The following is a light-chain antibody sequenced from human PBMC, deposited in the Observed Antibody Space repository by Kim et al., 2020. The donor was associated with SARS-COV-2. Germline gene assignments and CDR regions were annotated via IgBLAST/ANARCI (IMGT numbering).Light chain of an antibody. CDR3: QQYISYPWT. Sequence: ASVGDRVTITCRASQSISSWLAWYQQKPGKVPKFLIYKASSLESGVPSRFSGSGSGTEFTLNISSLQPDDFATYYCQQYISYPWTFGQGTKVDIK. V-gene: IGKV1-5*03. CDR2: KAS. CDR1: QSISSW. J-gene: IGKJ1*01.